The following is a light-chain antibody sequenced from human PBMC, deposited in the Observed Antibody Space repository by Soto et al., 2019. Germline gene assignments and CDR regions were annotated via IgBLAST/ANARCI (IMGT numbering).Light chain of an antibody. J-gene: IGLJ1*01. V-gene: IGLV2-14*01. CDR3: SSYTNSGYV. Sequence: QSALTQPASESGSPGQSITISCTGTSSDVGGYNYVSWYQLHPGKAPKLLIYEVNNRPSGVSNRFSGSKSGNTASLTISGLQAEDEADYYCSSYTNSGYVFGTGTKLTVL. CDR1: SSDVGGYNY. CDR2: EVN.